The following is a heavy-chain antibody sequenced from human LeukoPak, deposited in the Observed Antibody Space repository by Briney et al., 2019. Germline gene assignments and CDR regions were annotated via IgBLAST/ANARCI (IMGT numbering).Heavy chain of an antibody. Sequence: PSETLSLTCTVSGGSISSSSYYWGWIRQPPGKGLEWIGSIYYSGSTYYNPSLKSRVTISVDTSKNQFSLKLSSVTAADTAVYYCARDGRYYDILTGYSDFDYWGQGTLVTVSS. D-gene: IGHD3-9*01. CDR2: IYYSGST. V-gene: IGHV4-39*07. CDR3: ARDGRYYDILTGYSDFDY. CDR1: GGSISSSSYY. J-gene: IGHJ4*02.